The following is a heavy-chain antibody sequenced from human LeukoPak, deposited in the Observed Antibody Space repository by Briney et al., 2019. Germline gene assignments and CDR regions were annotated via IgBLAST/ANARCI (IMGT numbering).Heavy chain of an antibody. CDR1: GGSISSYY. CDR3: GRFRDYKEAFDI. Sequence: SSETLSLTCTVSGGSISSYYWSWIRQPAGKGLEWIGRIYASGSTDYNPSLKSRVTMSVDTSKNQFSLKLNSVTAADTAVYYCGRFRDYKEAFDIWGQGTMVTVSS. V-gene: IGHV4-4*07. J-gene: IGHJ3*02. CDR2: IYASGST. D-gene: IGHD3-10*01.